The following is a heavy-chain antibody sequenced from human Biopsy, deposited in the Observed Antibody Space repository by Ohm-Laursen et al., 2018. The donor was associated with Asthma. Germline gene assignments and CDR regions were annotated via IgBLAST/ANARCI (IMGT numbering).Heavy chain of an antibody. D-gene: IGHD3-16*01. CDR3: ARIKIRIGAGTDRYFDL. V-gene: IGHV1-2*06. CDR1: GYPFTDYY. Sequence: SVKVSCKASGYPFTDYYVHWVRQAPGQGLEWMGRIDPNSGGTNYAQKFLGRVTMTRDTSVNTVFMVLSRLRSDDTAVYYRARIKIRIGAGTDRYFDLWGRGTLVTVSS. J-gene: IGHJ2*01. CDR2: IDPNSGGT.